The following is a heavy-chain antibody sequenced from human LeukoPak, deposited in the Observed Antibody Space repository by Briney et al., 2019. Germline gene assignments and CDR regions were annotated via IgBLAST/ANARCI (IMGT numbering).Heavy chain of an antibody. CDR3: AQWEPRNFQH. CDR1: GFTFSSYW. V-gene: IGHV3-74*01. D-gene: IGHD1-26*01. J-gene: IGHJ1*01. CDR2: INSDGSST. Sequence: GGSLRLSCAASGFTFSSYWMHWVRQAPGMGLVWVSRINSDGSSTSYADSVKGRFTISRDNAKNTLYLQMNSLRAEDTAVYYCAQWEPRNFQHWGQGTLVTVSS.